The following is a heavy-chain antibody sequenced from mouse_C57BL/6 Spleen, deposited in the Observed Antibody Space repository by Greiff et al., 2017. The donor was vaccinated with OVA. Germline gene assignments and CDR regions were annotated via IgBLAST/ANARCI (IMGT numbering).Heavy chain of an antibody. D-gene: IGHD1-1*01. CDR2: INPNNGGT. CDR3: ARRDYGSSSLNY. J-gene: IGHJ2*01. V-gene: IGHV1-26*01. Sequence: EVQLQQSGPELVKPGASVKISCKASGYTFTDYYMNWVKQSHGKSLEWIGDINPNNGGTSYNQKFKGKATLTVDKSSSTAYMELRSLTSEDSAVYYCARRDYGSSSLNYWGQGTTLTVSS. CDR1: GYTFTDYY.